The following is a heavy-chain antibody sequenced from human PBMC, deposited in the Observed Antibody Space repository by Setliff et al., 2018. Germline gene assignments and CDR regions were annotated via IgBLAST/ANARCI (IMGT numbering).Heavy chain of an antibody. D-gene: IGHD2-2*01. Sequence: LRLSCAASGSTFSSYTMNWVRQAPGQGLEWVSSIDTSSTYIYYADSVKGRFTISRDNAKNSLYLQMNSLRAEETAVYYCARSESCGSTHCSPYDYWGQGTLVTVSS. CDR1: GSTFSSYT. CDR2: IDTSSTYI. CDR3: ARSESCGSTHCSPYDY. V-gene: IGHV3-21*01. J-gene: IGHJ4*02.